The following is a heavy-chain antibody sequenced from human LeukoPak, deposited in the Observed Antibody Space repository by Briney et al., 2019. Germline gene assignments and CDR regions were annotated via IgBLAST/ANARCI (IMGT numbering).Heavy chain of an antibody. CDR2: IIPIFGIA. Sequence: SVKVSCKASGGTFSSYAISWVRQAPGQGLEWMGRIIPIFGIANYAQKFQGRVTITADKSTSTAYMELSSLRSEDTAVYYCERDPQPYSYGSYYFDYWGQGTLVTVSS. CDR3: ERDPQPYSYGSYYFDY. CDR1: GGTFSSYA. J-gene: IGHJ4*02. V-gene: IGHV1-69*04. D-gene: IGHD5-18*01.